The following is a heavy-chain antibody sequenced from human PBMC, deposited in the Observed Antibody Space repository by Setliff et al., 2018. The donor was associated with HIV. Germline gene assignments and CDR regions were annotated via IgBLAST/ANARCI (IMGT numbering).Heavy chain of an antibody. D-gene: IGHD2-2*01. Sequence: SETLSLTCTVYGASISNSNSYWGWIRQPPGKRLEWLGSIYSSGSPSYNPSLSSRLTISVDTSKNQFSLTLTSVTAADTAVYYCAGGKDTSSYSPSHYYYYMDVWGKGTTVTVSS. CDR2: IYSSGSP. CDR1: GASISNSNSY. CDR3: AGGKDTSSYSPSHYYYYMDV. V-gene: IGHV4-39*01. J-gene: IGHJ6*03.